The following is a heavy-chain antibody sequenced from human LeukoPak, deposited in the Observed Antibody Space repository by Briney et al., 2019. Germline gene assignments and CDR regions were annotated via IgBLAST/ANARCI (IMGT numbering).Heavy chain of an antibody. Sequence: GGSLRLSCAASGFTFSSYGMHWVRQAPGKGLEWVAVISYDGSNKYYADSVKGRFTISRDNSKNTLYLQMNSLRSEDTAVYYCARDRERLGLDSWGQGALVTVSS. J-gene: IGHJ4*02. CDR1: GFTFSSYG. D-gene: IGHD1-1*01. CDR2: ISYDGSNK. V-gene: IGHV3-30*03. CDR3: ARDRERLGLDS.